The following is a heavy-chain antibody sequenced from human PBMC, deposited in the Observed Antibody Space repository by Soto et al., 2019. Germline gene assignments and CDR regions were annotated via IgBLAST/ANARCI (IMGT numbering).Heavy chain of an antibody. D-gene: IGHD3-9*01. Sequence: ASVKVSCKVSGYTFTGYYMHWVRQAPGHGLGWMGWINPNSGGTNYAQKFQGWVTMTRDTSISTSYMELSRLRSDDTAVYYCAREGSFDWLSRRNYYYGMDVWGQGTTVTVS. J-gene: IGHJ6*02. CDR2: INPNSGGT. CDR3: AREGSFDWLSRRNYYYGMDV. CDR1: GYTFTGYY. V-gene: IGHV1-2*04.